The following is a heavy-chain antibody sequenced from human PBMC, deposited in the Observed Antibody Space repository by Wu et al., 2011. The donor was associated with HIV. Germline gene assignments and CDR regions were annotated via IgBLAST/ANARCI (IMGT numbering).Heavy chain of an antibody. V-gene: IGHV1-2*02. Sequence: QVQLVQSGAEVKKPGASVKVSCKASGYTFTDYYLHWVRQAPGQGPEWMGWVNPNSGGTDYAQKFQGRVTMTWDTSISTAYMELTRLRSDDTAVYYCARDPIVGATMEDNWGQGTLVTVSS. CDR2: VNPNSGGT. CDR1: GYTFTDYY. J-gene: IGHJ4*02. D-gene: IGHD1-26*01. CDR3: ARDPIVGATMEDN.